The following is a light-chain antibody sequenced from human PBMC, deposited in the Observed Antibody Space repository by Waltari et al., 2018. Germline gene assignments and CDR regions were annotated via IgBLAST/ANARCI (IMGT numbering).Light chain of an antibody. J-gene: IGKJ2*01. CDR3: QQCYSIPYT. Sequence: IVMTPSPDFLAWSLGGRGTLNLKSSQIVLSSFNNKNYLGWYQQKPGEPPKLLISGASTLECGVPDRFSGSGSGTDFALTISSLQAEDVAVYYCQQCYSIPYTFGQGTKLEIK. CDR1: QIVLSSFNNKNY. V-gene: IGKV4-1*01. CDR2: GAS.